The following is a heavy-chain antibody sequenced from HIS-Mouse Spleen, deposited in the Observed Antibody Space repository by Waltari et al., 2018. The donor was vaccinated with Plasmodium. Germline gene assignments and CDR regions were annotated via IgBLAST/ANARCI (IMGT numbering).Heavy chain of an antibody. Sequence: QVQLVESGGGVVQPGRYLRLPCAASGFTFSSSGMHWVRQAPGKGLEWVAVISYDGSNKYYADSVKGRFTISRDNSKNTLYLQMNSLRAEDTAVYYCAKEVLGYYDFWSRPDYWGQGTLVTVSS. V-gene: IGHV3-30*18. J-gene: IGHJ4*02. CDR3: AKEVLGYYDFWSRPDY. D-gene: IGHD3-3*01. CDR2: ISYDGSNK. CDR1: GFTFSSSG.